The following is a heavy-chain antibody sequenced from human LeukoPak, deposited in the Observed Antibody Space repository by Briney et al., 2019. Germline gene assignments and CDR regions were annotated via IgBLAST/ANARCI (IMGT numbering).Heavy chain of an antibody. Sequence: ASVKVSCKASGYTFTGYYMHWVRQAPGQGLEWMGWINPNSGGTNYAQKFQGRVTMTRDASISTAYMELSRLRSDDTAVYYCSRDRSIAARRGHWFDPWGQGTLVTVSS. V-gene: IGHV1-2*02. J-gene: IGHJ5*02. CDR1: GYTFTGYY. CDR2: INPNSGGT. CDR3: SRDRSIAARRGHWFDP. D-gene: IGHD6-6*01.